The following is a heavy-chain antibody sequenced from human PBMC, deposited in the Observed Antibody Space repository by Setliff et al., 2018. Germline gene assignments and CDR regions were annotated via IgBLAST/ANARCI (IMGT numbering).Heavy chain of an antibody. V-gene: IGHV3-48*01. CDR1: GFTFSSYS. J-gene: IGHJ6*02. D-gene: IGHD2-21*02. CDR3: ARNWATAQHYYYGMDV. CDR2: ISSSSSTI. Sequence: GGSLRLSCAASGFTFSSYSMNWVRQAPGKGLEWVSYISSSSSTIYYAYSVKGRFTISRDNAKNSLYLQMNSLRAEDTAVYYCARNWATAQHYYYGMDVWGQGTTVTVSS.